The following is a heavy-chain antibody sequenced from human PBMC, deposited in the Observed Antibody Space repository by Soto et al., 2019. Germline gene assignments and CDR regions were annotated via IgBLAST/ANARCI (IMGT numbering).Heavy chain of an antibody. CDR3: ASGPGIAVAATGSYFDY. D-gene: IGHD6-19*01. V-gene: IGHV1-69*13. Sequence: SVKVSCKASGGTFSSYAISWVRQAPGQGLEWMGGIIPIFGTANYAQKFQGRVTITADESTSTAYMELSSLRSEDTAVYYCASGPGIAVAATGSYFDYWGQGTLVTVSS. J-gene: IGHJ4*02. CDR1: GGTFSSYA. CDR2: IIPIFGTA.